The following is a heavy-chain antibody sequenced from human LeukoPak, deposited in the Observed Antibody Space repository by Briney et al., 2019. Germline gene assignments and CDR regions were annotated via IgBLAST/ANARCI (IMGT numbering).Heavy chain of an antibody. J-gene: IGHJ4*02. CDR2: IIPIFGTA. CDR1: GYTFINYD. CDR3: ARDPGQLWPPE. D-gene: IGHD5-18*01. Sequence: EATVKVSCKASGYTFINYDISWVRQAPGQGLEWMGGIIPIFGTANYAQKFQGRVTITADESTSTAYMELSSLRSEDTAVYYCARDPGQLWPPEWGQGTLVTVSS. V-gene: IGHV1-69*13.